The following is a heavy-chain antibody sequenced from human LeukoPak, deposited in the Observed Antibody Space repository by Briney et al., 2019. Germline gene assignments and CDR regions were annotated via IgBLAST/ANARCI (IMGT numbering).Heavy chain of an antibody. CDR2: IKQDASEI. J-gene: IGHJ4*02. D-gene: IGHD3-10*01. CDR3: ATDGGPFDN. CDR1: GVPISGYW. Sequence: PGGSLRLSCAASGVPISGYWMSWVRQAPGKGLEWVANIKQDASEIYYVASVRGRLTISRDNAKNSVFLQMNSLRAEDTAVYYCATDGGPFDNWGQGIPVTVSS. V-gene: IGHV3-7*01.